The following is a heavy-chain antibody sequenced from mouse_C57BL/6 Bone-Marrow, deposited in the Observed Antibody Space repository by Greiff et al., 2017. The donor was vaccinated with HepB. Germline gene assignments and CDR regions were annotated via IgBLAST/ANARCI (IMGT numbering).Heavy chain of an antibody. J-gene: IGHJ3*01. CDR1: GYTFTSYW. CDR2: IDPSDSYT. CDR3: ASWDSWFAY. D-gene: IGHD4-1*01. V-gene: IGHV1-69*01. Sequence: VQLQQPGAELVMPGASVKLSCKASGYTFTSYWMHWVKQRPGQGLEWIGEIDPSDSYTNYNQKFKGKSTLTVDKSSSTAYMQLSSLTSEDSAVYYCASWDSWFAYWGQGTLVTVSA.